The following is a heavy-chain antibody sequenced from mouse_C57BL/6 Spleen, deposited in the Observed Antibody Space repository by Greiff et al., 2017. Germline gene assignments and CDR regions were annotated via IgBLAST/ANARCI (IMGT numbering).Heavy chain of an antibody. CDR3: ARNHYGSSYGDY. CDR2: IDPSDSYT. J-gene: IGHJ2*01. D-gene: IGHD1-1*01. V-gene: IGHV1-69*01. Sequence: VQLQQPGAELVMPGASVKLSCKASGYTFTSYWMHWVKQRPGQGLEWIGEIDPSDSYTNYNQKFKGKSTLTVDKSSSTAYMQLSSLTSEDSAVYYCARNHYGSSYGDYWGQGTTLTVSS. CDR1: GYTFTSYW.